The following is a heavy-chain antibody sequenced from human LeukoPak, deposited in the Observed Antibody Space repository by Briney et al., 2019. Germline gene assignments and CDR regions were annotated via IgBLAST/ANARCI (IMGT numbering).Heavy chain of an antibody. V-gene: IGHV1-18*01. CDR2: ISAYNGNT. D-gene: IGHD3-10*01. Sequence: ASVKVSCKASGYTFTSYGISWVRQAPGQGLEWMGWISAYNGNTNYAQKLQGRVTMTTDTSTSTAYMELRSLRSDDTAVYYCARVGPQYYYGSGSYNWYFDLWGRGTLVTVSS. CDR1: GYTFTSYG. J-gene: IGHJ2*01. CDR3: ARVGPQYYYGSGSYNWYFDL.